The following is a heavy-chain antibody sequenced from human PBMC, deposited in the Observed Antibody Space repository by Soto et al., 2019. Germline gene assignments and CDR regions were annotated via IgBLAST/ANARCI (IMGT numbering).Heavy chain of an antibody. CDR2: IIPILGIA. V-gene: IGHV1-69*08. Sequence: QVQLVQSGAEVKKPGSSVKVSCKASGGTFSSYTISWVRQAPGQGLEWMGRIIPILGIANYAQKFQGRVTITADKSTSTAYMELSSLRSEDTAVYYCARDHDYDILTGYYWFDPWGQGTLVTVSS. D-gene: IGHD3-9*01. CDR1: GGTFSSYT. CDR3: ARDHDYDILTGYYWFDP. J-gene: IGHJ5*02.